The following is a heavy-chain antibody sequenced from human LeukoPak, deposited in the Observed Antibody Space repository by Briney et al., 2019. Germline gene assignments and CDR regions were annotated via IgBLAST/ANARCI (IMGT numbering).Heavy chain of an antibody. CDR3: ATDLDYGSNNAFDI. CDR2: FDPEDGET. V-gene: IGHV1-24*01. D-gene: IGHD4-23*01. CDR1: GYTLTELS. J-gene: IGHJ3*02. Sequence: ASVKVSCKVSGYTLTELSMHWVRQAPGKGLEWMGGFDPEDGETIYAQKFQGRVTMTEDTSTDTAYMELSSLRSEDTAVYYCATDLDYGSNNAFDIWGQGTMVTVSS.